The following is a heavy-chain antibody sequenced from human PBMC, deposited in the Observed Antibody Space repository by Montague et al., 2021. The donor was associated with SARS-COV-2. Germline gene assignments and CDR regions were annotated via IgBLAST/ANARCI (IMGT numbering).Heavy chain of an antibody. CDR2: IYYSGST. V-gene: IGHV4-59*12. D-gene: IGHD2-15*01. CDR1: GGSISSYY. Sequence: SETLSLTCTVSGGSISSYYWSWIRQPQGKGLEWIGYIYYSGSTNYNPSLESRVTISVDTSKNQFSLKLSSVTAADTAVYYCARERRYCSGGSCYSGWFDPWGQGTLVTVSS. J-gene: IGHJ5*02. CDR3: ARERRYCSGGSCYSGWFDP.